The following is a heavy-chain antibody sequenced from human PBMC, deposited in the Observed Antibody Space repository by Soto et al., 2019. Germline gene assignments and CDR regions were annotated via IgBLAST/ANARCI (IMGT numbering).Heavy chain of an antibody. CDR1: GFTVTNVW. D-gene: IGHD2-21*01. Sequence: GGSLRLSCAVSGFTVTNVWMNWVRQAPGKGLEWVGRIKSKTDGGTTDYAASVKGRFTISRDDSRTIAYLRMNSLKTGDTATYYCSRGFYANTSYPRFDFWGQGTLVTVSS. CDR2: IKSKTDGGTT. J-gene: IGHJ4*02. V-gene: IGHV3-15*07. CDR3: SRGFYANTSYPRFDF.